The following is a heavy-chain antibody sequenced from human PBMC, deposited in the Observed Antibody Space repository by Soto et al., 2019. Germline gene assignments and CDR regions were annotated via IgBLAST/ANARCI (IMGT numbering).Heavy chain of an antibody. CDR2: IYYSGST. CDR1: GGSISSGGYY. J-gene: IGHJ4*02. D-gene: IGHD3-22*01. CDR3: ASSRGDLYYDSSGYYPY. Sequence: TLSLTCTVSGGSISSGGYYWSWLRQHPGKGLEWIGYIYYSGSTYYNPSLKSRVTISVDTSKNQFSLKLSSVTAADTAVYYCASSRGDLYYDSSGYYPYWGQGTLVTVSS. V-gene: IGHV4-31*03.